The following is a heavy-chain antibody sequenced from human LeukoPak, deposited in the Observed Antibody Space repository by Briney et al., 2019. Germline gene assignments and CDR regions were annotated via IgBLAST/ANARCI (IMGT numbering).Heavy chain of an antibody. Sequence: GGSLRLSCAASGFTFSSYGMHWVRQAPGKGLEWVAFIRYDGSNKYYADSVKGRFTISRDNSKNTLYLQMNSLRAEDTAVYYCANGLGRITMVRGVISPPSPFDYWGQGTLVTVSS. D-gene: IGHD3-10*01. CDR2: IRYDGSNK. V-gene: IGHV3-30*02. CDR1: GFTFSSYG. CDR3: ANGLGRITMVRGVISPPSPFDY. J-gene: IGHJ4*02.